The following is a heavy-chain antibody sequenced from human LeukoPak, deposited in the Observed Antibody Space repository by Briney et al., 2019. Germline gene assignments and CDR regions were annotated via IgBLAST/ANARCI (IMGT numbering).Heavy chain of an antibody. CDR3: ASYDSSGYYFDY. Sequence: ASVKVSCKASGYTFTGYYMHWVRQAPGQGLEWMGWINPNSGGTNYAQKFQGRVTMTRDTSISTAYMELSRLRSDDTAVCYCASYDSSGYYFDYWGQGTLVTVSS. CDR1: GYTFTGYY. J-gene: IGHJ4*02. V-gene: IGHV1-2*02. CDR2: INPNSGGT. D-gene: IGHD3-22*01.